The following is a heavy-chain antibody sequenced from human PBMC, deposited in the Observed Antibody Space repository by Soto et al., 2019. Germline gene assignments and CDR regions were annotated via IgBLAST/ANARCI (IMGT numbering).Heavy chain of an antibody. CDR2: IYWDDDK. Sequence: GPTLVNPTQTLTLTCSFSGFSLSTTGVGVGWIRQPPGKALEWLALIYWDDDKRYNPSLNSRLTITKDTSKNQVVLAMTNMDPVDTATYYCVQSRCGGDCLQSYSSHSYYGLDVWGQGTTVTVSS. J-gene: IGHJ6*02. CDR1: GFSLSTTGVG. CDR3: VQSRCGGDCLQSYSSHSYYGLDV. V-gene: IGHV2-5*02. D-gene: IGHD2-21*02.